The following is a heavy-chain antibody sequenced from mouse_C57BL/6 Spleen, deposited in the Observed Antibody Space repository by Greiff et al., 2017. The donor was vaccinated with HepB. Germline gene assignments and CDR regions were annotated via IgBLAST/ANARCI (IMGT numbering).Heavy chain of an antibody. CDR3: ARSPYYGSSLYWYFDV. CDR2: INPNYGTT. J-gene: IGHJ1*03. CDR1: GYSFTDYN. Sequence: EVQLQQSGPELVKPGASVKISCKASGYSFTDYNMNWVKQSNGKSLEWIGVINPNYGTTGYNQKFKGKATLTVDQSSSTAYMQLNSLTSEDSAVYYCARSPYYGSSLYWYFDVWGTGTTVTVSS. D-gene: IGHD1-1*01. V-gene: IGHV1-39*01.